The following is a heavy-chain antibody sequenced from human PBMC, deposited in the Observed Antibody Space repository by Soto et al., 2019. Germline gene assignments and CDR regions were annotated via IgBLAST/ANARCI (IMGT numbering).Heavy chain of an antibody. CDR1: GYSFTRYL. CDR2: IFPGDSDT. Sequence: GDSLKISCKGSGYSFTRYLIGWVRQMTGKGLEWMEIIFPGDSDTRYSPSFQGQVTISADTSISATYLQWSSLKASDTAMYYCTTGASMTPDYWGQGTLVTVSS. V-gene: IGHV5-51*01. D-gene: IGHD2-8*02. J-gene: IGHJ4*02. CDR3: TTGASMTPDY.